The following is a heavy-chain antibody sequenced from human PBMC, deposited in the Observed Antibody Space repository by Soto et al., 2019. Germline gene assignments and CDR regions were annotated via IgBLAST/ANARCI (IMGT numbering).Heavy chain of an antibody. V-gene: IGHV4-61*03. J-gene: IGHJ6*02. CDR2: ISYTGRI. CDR1: GDSVTSGSYY. Sequence: SETLSLTCIVSGDSVTSGSYYWTWLRQPPGRGLEWIGYISYTGRIKYNPSLQSRVIISVDTSKNDFSLNLSSVTAADTAVYFCAREWGLLPYYVMNVWGHGTAVTVSS. CDR3: AREWGLLPYYVMNV. D-gene: IGHD7-27*01.